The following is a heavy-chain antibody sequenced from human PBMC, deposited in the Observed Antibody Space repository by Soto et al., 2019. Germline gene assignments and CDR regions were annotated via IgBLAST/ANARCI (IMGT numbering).Heavy chain of an antibody. CDR2: ISGSGRST. CDR3: AKAGGIAVPGSHLDY. J-gene: IGHJ4*02. CDR1: GFTFSSYA. D-gene: IGHD6-19*01. Sequence: EVPLLESGGRLVQPGGSLRLSCAASGFTFSSYAMNWVRQAPGKGLEWVSAISGSGRSTDYADSVEGRFTISRDNSKNTLYLQMSSLRAEDTAVYYCAKAGGIAVPGSHLDYWGQGTLVTVSS. V-gene: IGHV3-23*01.